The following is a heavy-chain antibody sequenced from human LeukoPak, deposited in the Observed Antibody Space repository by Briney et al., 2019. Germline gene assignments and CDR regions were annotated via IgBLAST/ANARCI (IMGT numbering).Heavy chain of an antibody. Sequence: GASVKVSCKASGYTFTSYDINWVRQAPGQGLEWMGWINPNSGGTNYAQKFQGRVTMTRDTSISTAYMELSRLRSDDTAVYYCAREGYSGYEKKFDYWGQGTLVTVSS. V-gene: IGHV1-2*02. CDR3: AREGYSGYEKKFDY. J-gene: IGHJ4*02. CDR1: GYTFTSYD. D-gene: IGHD5-12*01. CDR2: INPNSGGT.